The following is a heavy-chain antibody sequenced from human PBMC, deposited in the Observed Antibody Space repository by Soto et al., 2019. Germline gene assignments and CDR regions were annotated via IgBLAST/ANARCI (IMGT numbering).Heavy chain of an antibody. D-gene: IGHD1-26*01. CDR2: IYPGDSET. V-gene: IGHV5-51*01. CDR3: VKQHPLASRAWHN. J-gene: IGHJ4*02. CDR1: GYSFPSFW. Sequence: PXESLTISCTVSGYSFPSFWIGLVRQMPGKGLEWLGSIYPGDSETRYSPSFQGEVTISADKSITTAYLHWSSLRASDTATYYCVKQHPLASRAWHNWGQGTMVTVSS.